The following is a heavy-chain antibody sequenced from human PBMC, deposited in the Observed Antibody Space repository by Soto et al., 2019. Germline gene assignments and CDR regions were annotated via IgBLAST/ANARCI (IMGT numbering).Heavy chain of an antibody. D-gene: IGHD2-2*01. CDR1: GARLTIKISS. V-gene: IGHV6-1*01. J-gene: IGHJ6*02. Sequence: PSQLLRLHDAIPGARLTIKISSCNYIPPSPSRGLEWLGRTYYRSKWYNDYAVSVKSRITINPDTSKNQFSLQPNSVTPEDTAVYYCATFLSNNSPDVWGQEPTLTRS. CDR2: TYYRSKWYN. CDR3: ATFLSNNSPDV.